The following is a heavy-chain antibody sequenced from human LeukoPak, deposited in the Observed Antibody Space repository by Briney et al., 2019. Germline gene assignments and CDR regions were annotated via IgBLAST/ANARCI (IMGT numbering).Heavy chain of an antibody. V-gene: IGHV3-30*03. CDR3: ARELAARRDYFDY. J-gene: IGHJ4*02. CDR2: ISYDGSNK. CDR1: GFTFSSYS. D-gene: IGHD6-6*01. Sequence: GGSLRLSCAASGFTFSSYSMNWVRQAPGKGLEWVTDISYDGSNKHYGDSVKGRFTISRDNSKNTLYLQMNSLRAEDTAVYYCARELAARRDYFDYWGQGTLVTVSS.